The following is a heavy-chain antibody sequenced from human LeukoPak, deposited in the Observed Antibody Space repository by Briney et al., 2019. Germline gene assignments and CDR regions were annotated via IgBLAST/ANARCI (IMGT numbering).Heavy chain of an antibody. CDR1: GGSISSGGYS. Sequence: SQTLSLTCAVSGGSISSGGYSWSWIPQPPGRGLGWIGYIYQSGSTYYNPSLKSRATISVDRSKNHFSLKMSAVTAAGTAVYYCARGLLSSARLSWFDPWGQGTLVTVSS. J-gene: IGHJ5*02. CDR2: IYQSGST. D-gene: IGHD2-15*01. V-gene: IGHV4-30-2*01. CDR3: ARGLLSSARLSWFDP.